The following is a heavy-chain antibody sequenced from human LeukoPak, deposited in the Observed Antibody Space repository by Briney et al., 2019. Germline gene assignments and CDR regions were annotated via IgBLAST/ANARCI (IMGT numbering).Heavy chain of an antibody. CDR3: ARHNYQLSALDY. J-gene: IGHJ4*02. V-gene: IGHV4-34*01. CDR2: INHSGST. D-gene: IGHD2-2*01. Sequence: SETLSLTCAVYGGSFSGYYWSWIRQPPGKGLEWIGEINHSGSTNYNPSLKSRVTISVDTSKNQFSLKLSSVTAADTAVYYCARHNYQLSALDYWGQGTLVTVSS. CDR1: GGSFSGYY.